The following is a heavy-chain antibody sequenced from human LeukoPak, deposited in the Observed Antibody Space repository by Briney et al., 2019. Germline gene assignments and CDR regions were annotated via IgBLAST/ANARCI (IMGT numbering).Heavy chain of an antibody. V-gene: IGHV3-21*01. CDR1: GFTFSSYN. Sequence: GGSLRLSCAASGFTFSSYNMNWVRQAPGKGLEWVSSISSSSSYIYYADSVKGRFTISRDNSKNTLYLQMNSLRAEDTAVYYCARDRYSSGWYTRGVYFDYWGQGTLVTVSS. CDR3: ARDRYSSGWYTRGVYFDY. J-gene: IGHJ4*02. CDR2: ISSSSSYI. D-gene: IGHD6-19*01.